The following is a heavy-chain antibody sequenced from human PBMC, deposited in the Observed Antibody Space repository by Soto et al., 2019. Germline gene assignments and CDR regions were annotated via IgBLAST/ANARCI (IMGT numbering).Heavy chain of an antibody. CDR1: GFTFSSYA. CDR3: ARRGPGTYFAC. J-gene: IGHJ4*02. CDR2: ISGSGDST. D-gene: IGHD6-13*01. Sequence: EVQLLDSGGGLVQPGGSLRLSCAASGFTFSSYAMNWVRQAPGKGLEWVSVISGSGDSTYYADSVKGRFTISRDNSKNTLYLQMNSLRAEDTAVYYCARRGPGTYFACWGQGTLVTVSS. V-gene: IGHV3-23*01.